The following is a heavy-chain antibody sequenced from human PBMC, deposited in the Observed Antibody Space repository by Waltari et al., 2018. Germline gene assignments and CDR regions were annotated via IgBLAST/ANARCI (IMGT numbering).Heavy chain of an antibody. CDR3: ARDRRITGTTLRSYYYYYMDV. J-gene: IGHJ6*03. CDR2: IYISGST. V-gene: IGHV4-31*03. CDR1: GGSLRSGGYY. Sequence: QVQLQESGPGLVKPSQTLSLTCTVSGGSLRSGGYYWSWIRQHPGKGLEWIGYIYISGSTYYNPALKSRGTISVCTSKNQFSLKLSSVTAADTAVYYCARDRRITGTTLRSYYYYYMDVWGKGTTVTVSS. D-gene: IGHD1-7*01.